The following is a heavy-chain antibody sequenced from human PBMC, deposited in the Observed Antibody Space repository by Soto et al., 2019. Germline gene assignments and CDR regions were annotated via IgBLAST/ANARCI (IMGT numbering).Heavy chain of an antibody. CDR3: AKKSLGSITLPALYYFDY. CDR1: GFTFGSYA. D-gene: IGHD1-20*01. CDR2: ISGGGDAT. V-gene: IGHV3-23*01. J-gene: IGHJ4*02. Sequence: EVQLLESGGGLVQPGGSLRLSCAASGFTFGSYALSWVRQAPGKGLEWVSVISGGGDATYYPDSVKGRFTTSRVNSKNTGYLQMNSLRAEDTAVYYCAKKSLGSITLPALYYFDYWGQGTLVTVSS.